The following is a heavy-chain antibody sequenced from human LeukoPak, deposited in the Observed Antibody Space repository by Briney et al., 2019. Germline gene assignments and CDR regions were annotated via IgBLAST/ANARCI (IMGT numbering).Heavy chain of an antibody. CDR1: GGSISSGDYY. V-gene: IGHV4-30-4*01. D-gene: IGHD4-17*01. J-gene: IGHJ2*01. CDR3: ARARDTVTTYYRYFDL. CDR2: IYYSGST. Sequence: SQTLSLTCTVSGGSISSGDYYWSWIRQPPGKGLEWIGYIYYSGSTYYNPSLKSRVTISVDTSKNQFSLKLSSVTAADTAVYYCARARDTVTTYYRYFDLWGRGTLVTVSS.